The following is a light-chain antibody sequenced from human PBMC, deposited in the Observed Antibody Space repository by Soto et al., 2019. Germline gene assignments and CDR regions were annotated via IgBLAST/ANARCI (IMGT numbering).Light chain of an antibody. Sequence: QSVLTQPRSVSGSLGQSVTISCTGTRSDVGGYNYVSWYQRYPGKAPKVMIYDVSKRPSGVPDRFSGSKSGSTATLTISGLQAEDEADYYCCSYAGDYTWVFGGGTKLTVL. CDR1: RSDVGGYNY. V-gene: IGLV2-11*01. CDR3: CSYAGDYTWV. CDR2: DVS. J-gene: IGLJ3*02.